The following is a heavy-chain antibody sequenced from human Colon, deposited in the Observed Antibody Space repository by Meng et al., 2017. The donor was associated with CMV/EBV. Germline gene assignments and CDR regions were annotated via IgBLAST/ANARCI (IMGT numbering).Heavy chain of an antibody. V-gene: IGHV3-23*01. CDR2: TTGSGSTT. J-gene: IGHJ4*02. CDR1: GFIFSNYA. D-gene: IGHD1-26*01. CDR3: AKGRSLLESASNY. Sequence: AASGFIFSNYAMSWVRQAAGKGLEWVSTTTGSGSTTYYADSVKGRFTISRDNSKNTLYLQMNSLRAEDTAIYYCAKGRSLLESASNYWGQGTLVTVSS.